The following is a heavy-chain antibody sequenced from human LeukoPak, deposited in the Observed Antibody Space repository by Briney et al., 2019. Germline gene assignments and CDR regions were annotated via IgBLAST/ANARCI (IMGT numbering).Heavy chain of an antibody. J-gene: IGHJ6*02. CDR1: GGSISSYY. V-gene: IGHV4-59*01. CDR3: PRDSGGMDV. D-gene: IGHD7-27*01. Sequence: PSETLSLTCTVSGGSISSYYWSWIRQPPGKGLEWIGYIYYSGSTNYNPALKSRVTISVDTSKNQFSLKLSSVTAADTAVYYCPRDSGGMDVWGQGTTVTVSS. CDR2: IYYSGST.